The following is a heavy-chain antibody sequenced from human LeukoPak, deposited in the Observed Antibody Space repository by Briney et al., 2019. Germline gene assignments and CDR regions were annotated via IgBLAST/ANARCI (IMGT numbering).Heavy chain of an antibody. CDR3: AKVGSGWYNDWFDP. CDR1: GFTFSSYW. Sequence: GGSLRLSCAASGFTFSSYWMHCVRQAPGKGLVWVSHINSDGSSTSYADSVKGRFTISRDNAKNTLYLQMNSLRAEDTAVYYCAKVGSGWYNDWFDPWGQGTLVTVSS. V-gene: IGHV3-74*01. CDR2: INSDGSST. J-gene: IGHJ5*02. D-gene: IGHD6-19*01.